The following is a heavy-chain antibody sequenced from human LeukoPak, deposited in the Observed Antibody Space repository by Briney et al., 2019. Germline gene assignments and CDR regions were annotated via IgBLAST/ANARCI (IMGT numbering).Heavy chain of an antibody. D-gene: IGHD4-17*01. CDR2: IIPILGIA. J-gene: IGHJ4*02. Sequence: SVKVSCKASGGTFSSYAISWVRQAPGQGLEWMGRIIPILGIANYAQKFQGRVTMTEDTSTDTAYMELSSLRSEDTAVYYCATGLRSKGYWGQGTLVTVSS. CDR3: ATGLRSKGY. CDR1: GGTFSSYA. V-gene: IGHV1-69*04.